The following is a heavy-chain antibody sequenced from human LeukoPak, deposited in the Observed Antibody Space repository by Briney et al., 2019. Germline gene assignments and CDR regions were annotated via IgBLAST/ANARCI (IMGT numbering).Heavy chain of an antibody. Sequence: SQTLSLTCTVSGGSISSGSYYWSWIRQPAGKGXXXXXRIYTSGSTNYNPSLKSRVTISVDTSKNQFSLKLSSVTAADTAVYYCAREAYYYDSSGYYDYWGQGTLVTVSS. J-gene: IGHJ4*02. D-gene: IGHD3-22*01. CDR1: GGSISSGSYY. CDR3: AREAYYYDSSGYYDY. V-gene: IGHV4-61*02. CDR2: IYTSGST.